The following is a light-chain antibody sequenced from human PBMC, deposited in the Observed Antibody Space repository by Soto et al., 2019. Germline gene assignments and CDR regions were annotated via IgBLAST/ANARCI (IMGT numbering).Light chain of an antibody. CDR1: QSVSSQ. J-gene: IGKJ5*01. Sequence: EIVLTQSPTALSLSPGEGTTLSCRASQSVSSQVAWYQQKVGQAPRLLIHDASNRAPCIPARFSGSGYGTDFTLTISSLEPEDFAVYYCQQRTDWPPEVTFGQGTRL. V-gene: IGKV3-11*01. CDR2: DAS. CDR3: QQRTDWPPEVT.